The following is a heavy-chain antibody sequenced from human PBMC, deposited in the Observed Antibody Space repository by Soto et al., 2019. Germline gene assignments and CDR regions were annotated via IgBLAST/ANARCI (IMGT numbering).Heavy chain of an antibody. CDR1: GGTFSSYA. CDR3: ARAGCSGGSCYSWFDP. CDR2: IIPIFGTA. J-gene: IGHJ5*02. D-gene: IGHD2-15*01. Sequence: ASVKVSCKASGGTFSSYAISWVRQAPGQGLEWMGGIIPIFGTANYAQKFQGRVTITADESTSTAYMELSSLRSEDTAVYYCARAGCSGGSCYSWFDPWGQGTMVTAPQ. V-gene: IGHV1-69*13.